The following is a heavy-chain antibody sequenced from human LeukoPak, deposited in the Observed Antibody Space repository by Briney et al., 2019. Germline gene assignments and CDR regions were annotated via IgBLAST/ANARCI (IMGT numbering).Heavy chain of an antibody. V-gene: IGHV4-59*01. Sequence: RPSETLSLTCTVSGGSIGSYYWSWIRQPPGKGLEWIGYIYYSGSTNYNPSLKSRVTISVDTSKNQFSLKLSSVTAADTAVYYCARVDYGDYVPVYAFDIWGQGTMVTVSS. J-gene: IGHJ3*02. CDR1: GGSIGSYY. D-gene: IGHD4-17*01. CDR2: IYYSGST. CDR3: ARVDYGDYVPVYAFDI.